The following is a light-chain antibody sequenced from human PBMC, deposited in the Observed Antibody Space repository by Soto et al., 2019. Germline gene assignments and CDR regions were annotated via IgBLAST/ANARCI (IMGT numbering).Light chain of an antibody. J-gene: IGLJ3*02. Sequence: QSVLTQPPSASGTHGLRVTISCSGSSSKIGDNPVFWYQQLPGTAPKLLIFNSNERPSGVPDRFSGSKSGTSASLAISGLRSEDEADYYCASWDDSLSAVLFGGGTNFTVL. CDR2: NSN. CDR1: SSKIGDNP. V-gene: IGLV1-47*02. CDR3: ASWDDSLSAVL.